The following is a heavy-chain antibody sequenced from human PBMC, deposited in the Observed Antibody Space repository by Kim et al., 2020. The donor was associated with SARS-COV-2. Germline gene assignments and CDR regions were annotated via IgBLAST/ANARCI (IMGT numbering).Heavy chain of an antibody. V-gene: IGHV3-64D*09. Sequence: GGSLRLSCSASGFTFSSYAMHWVRQAPGKGLEYVSAISSNGGSTYYADSVKCRFTISRDNSKNTLYLQMSSLRAEDTAVYYCVKDRYSGSSKLPWDWYFELCGRGTLVTVSS. D-gene: IGHD1-26*01. CDR3: VKDRYSGSSKLPWDWYFEL. CDR1: GFTFSSYA. CDR2: ISSNGGST. J-gene: IGHJ2*01.